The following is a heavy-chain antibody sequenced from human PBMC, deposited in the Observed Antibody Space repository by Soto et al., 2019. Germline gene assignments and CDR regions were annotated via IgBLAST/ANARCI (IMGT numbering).Heavy chain of an antibody. D-gene: IGHD3-22*01. V-gene: IGHV4-31*03. Sequence: KSSETLSLTCIVSGDSISSIDYYWTWIRQHPEKGLEWIGNIYFRGNTYYSPSLESRLTISVDTSKNQFSLKLTSVTAADTAVYYCAREGGSYDSGGYLIRGAFDIWGQGTMVTVSS. CDR2: IYFRGNT. J-gene: IGHJ3*02. CDR1: GDSISSIDYY. CDR3: AREGGSYDSGGYLIRGAFDI.